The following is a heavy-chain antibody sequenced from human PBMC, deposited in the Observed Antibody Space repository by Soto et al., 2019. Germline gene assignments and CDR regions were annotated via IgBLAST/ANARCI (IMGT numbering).Heavy chain of an antibody. V-gene: IGHV1-69*06. CDR1: GGTFSSYA. Sequence: QVQLVQSGAEVKKPGSSVKVSCKASGGTFSSYAISWVRQAPGQGLEWMGGIIPIFGTANYAQKFQGRVTITAAKTTSTDYMELSSLRSEDTAVYYCAGGYYCSGGSCYSSSIEYFQHWGQGTLVTVSS. D-gene: IGHD2-15*01. CDR2: IIPIFGTA. J-gene: IGHJ1*01. CDR3: AGGYYCSGGSCYSSSIEYFQH.